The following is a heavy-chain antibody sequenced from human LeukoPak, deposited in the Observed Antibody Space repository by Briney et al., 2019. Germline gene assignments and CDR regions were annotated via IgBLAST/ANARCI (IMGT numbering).Heavy chain of an antibody. D-gene: IGHD3-22*01. CDR1: GYTFTSYY. J-gene: IGHJ4*01. Sequence: ASVKVSCKASGYTFTSYYMHWVRQAPGQGLEWMGIINPSGGSTSYAQKFQGRVTMTRDTSTSTVYMELSSLRSEDTAVYYCARDIYYDSSGYPSFDYWGQEPWSPSPQ. CDR3: ARDIYYDSSGYPSFDY. CDR2: INPSGGST. V-gene: IGHV1-46*01.